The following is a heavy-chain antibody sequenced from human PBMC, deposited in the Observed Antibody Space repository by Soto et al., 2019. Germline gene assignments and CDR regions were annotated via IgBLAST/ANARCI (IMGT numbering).Heavy chain of an antibody. D-gene: IGHD6-13*01. V-gene: IGHV3-23*01. Sequence: EVQLLESGGGLVQPGGSLRLSCAASGFTFSNYAVTWVRQAPGKGLEWVSTISGSGGSTYYADSVKGRFTISRDNSKNTLYLQMNSLRAGDTGVYYCAKDQGSSWYEIDYWGQGTLVTVSS. CDR2: ISGSGGST. CDR3: AKDQGSSWYEIDY. CDR1: GFTFSNYA. J-gene: IGHJ4*02.